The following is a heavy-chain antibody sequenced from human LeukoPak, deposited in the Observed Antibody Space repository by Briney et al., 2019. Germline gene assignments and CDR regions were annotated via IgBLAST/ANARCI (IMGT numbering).Heavy chain of an antibody. J-gene: IGHJ4*02. D-gene: IGHD6-13*01. V-gene: IGHV4-34*01. CDR3: ARGRLSSSWPHFDY. Sequence: SETLSLTCAVYGGSFSGYYWSWIRQPPGKGLEWIGEINHSGSTNYNPSLKSRVTISVDTSKNQFSLKLSSVTAADTAVYYCARGRLSSSWPHFDYWGQGTLVTVSS. CDR1: GGSFSGYY. CDR2: INHSGST.